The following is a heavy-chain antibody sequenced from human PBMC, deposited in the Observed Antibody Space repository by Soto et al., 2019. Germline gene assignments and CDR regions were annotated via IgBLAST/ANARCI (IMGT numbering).Heavy chain of an antibody. CDR2: ISSGDDT. V-gene: IGHV3-53*01. J-gene: IGHJ6*02. CDR3: ARNSSPGGMDV. CDR1: GSIVSSSY. D-gene: IGHD6-13*01. Sequence: PGGSLRLSCAASGSIVSSSYMSWVRQAPGKGLEWVSVISSGDDTYYADSMRGRFTISRDNSKNEVYLQMDNLRAEDTAVYYCARNSSPGGMDVWGQGTTVTVSS.